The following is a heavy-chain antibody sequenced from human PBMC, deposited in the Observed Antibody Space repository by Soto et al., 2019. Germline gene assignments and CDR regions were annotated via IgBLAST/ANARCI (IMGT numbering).Heavy chain of an antibody. CDR2: LNYDGSTT. Sequence: EVQLVESGVGFVQPGGSLRLYCAASGFTFSRYWMHWVRQVPGKGLVWVARLNYDGSTTTYADSVTGRFTISRDNARNTLYLQMNSLRAEDSGVYYCARAGTGWYWFDPWGQGTLVTVSS. D-gene: IGHD6-19*01. J-gene: IGHJ5*02. CDR3: ARAGTGWYWFDP. V-gene: IGHV3-74*01. CDR1: GFTFSRYW.